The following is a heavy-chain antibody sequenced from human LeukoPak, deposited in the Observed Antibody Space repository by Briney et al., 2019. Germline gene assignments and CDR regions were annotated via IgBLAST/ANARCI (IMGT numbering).Heavy chain of an antibody. CDR2: ISASGGST. J-gene: IGHJ2*01. V-gene: IGHV3-23*01. Sequence: GGALRLSCAASGFTFSNNAMTWVRQAPGKGLDWVSSISASGGSTSYADSVKGHFTFSRDNSKNTLYLQMNSLRVEDTAVYYCATRVGLTRYWYFDLWGRGTLVTVSS. CDR3: ATRVGLTRYWYFDL. CDR1: GFTFSNNA.